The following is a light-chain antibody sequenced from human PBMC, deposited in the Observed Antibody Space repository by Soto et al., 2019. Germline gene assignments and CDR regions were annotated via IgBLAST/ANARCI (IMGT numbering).Light chain of an antibody. Sequence: IQMTQSASTVSASVGDRVTITCRASQTIDSWLAWYQQRPGKPPNLLIYKASTLASGVPSRFSGSGSGTEFTLTINSLQPDDFATYYCQQYHIYSGTFGQGTKVDIK. CDR2: KAS. CDR1: QTIDSW. V-gene: IGKV1-5*03. CDR3: QQYHIYSGT. J-gene: IGKJ1*01.